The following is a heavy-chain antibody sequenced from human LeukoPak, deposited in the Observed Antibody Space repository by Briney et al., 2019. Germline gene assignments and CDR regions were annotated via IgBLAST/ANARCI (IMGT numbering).Heavy chain of an antibody. CDR3: SVDTARYYGMDV. Sequence: ASVKVSCKASGYTFTSYDINWVRQATGQGLEWMGWMNPNSGNTGYAQKFQGRVTMTRNTSISTAYMELSSLRSEDTAVYYCSVDTARYYGMDVWGKGTTVTVSS. CDR2: MNPNSGNT. CDR1: GYTFTSYD. D-gene: IGHD5-18*01. V-gene: IGHV1-8*01. J-gene: IGHJ6*04.